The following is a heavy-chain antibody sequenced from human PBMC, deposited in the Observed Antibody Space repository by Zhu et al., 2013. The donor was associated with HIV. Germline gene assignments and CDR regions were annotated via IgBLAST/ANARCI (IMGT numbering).Heavy chain of an antibody. CDR1: GYTFTGYY. D-gene: IGHD3-22*01. J-gene: IGHJ4*02. V-gene: IGHV1-2*02. Sequence: QVQLVQSGAEVKKPGASVNVSCKASGYTFTGYYIHWVRQAPGQGLEWMGCINPNSGGTNYAQKFQDRVTMTRDTSISTAYIQLSRLRSDDTALYYCARAQFSMIVVVEYWGQGTLSPSPQ. CDR2: INPNSGGT. CDR3: ARAQFSMIVVVEY.